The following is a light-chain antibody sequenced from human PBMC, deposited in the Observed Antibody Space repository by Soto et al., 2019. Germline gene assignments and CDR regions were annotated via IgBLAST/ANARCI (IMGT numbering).Light chain of an antibody. CDR2: DAS. V-gene: IGKV1-5*01. CDR3: QQYNSYLYT. CDR1: QSISSW. J-gene: IGKJ2*01. Sequence: DIQMTQSPSTLSASVGGRVIITCRASQSISSWLAWYQQKPGKAPKLLIYDASSLESGVPSRFSGSGSGTEFTLTISSLQPDDFATYYCQQYNSYLYTFGQGTKVDIK.